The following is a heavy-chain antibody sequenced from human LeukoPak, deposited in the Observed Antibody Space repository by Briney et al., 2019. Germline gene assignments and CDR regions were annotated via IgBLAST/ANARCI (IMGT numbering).Heavy chain of an antibody. D-gene: IGHD2-2*01. CDR1: GGSFSGYY. J-gene: IGHJ4*02. CDR3: ASPVGLYCSSTSCHTADY. V-gene: IGHV4-34*01. CDR2: INHSGST. Sequence: SETLSLTCAVYGGSFSGYYWSWIRQPPGKGLEWIGEINHSGSTNYNPSHKSRVTISVDTSKNQFSLKLSSVTAADTAVYYCASPVGLYCSSTSCHTADYWGQGTLVTVSS.